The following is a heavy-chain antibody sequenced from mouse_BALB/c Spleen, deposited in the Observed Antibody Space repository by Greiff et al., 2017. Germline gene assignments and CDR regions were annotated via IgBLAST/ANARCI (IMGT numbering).Heavy chain of an antibody. D-gene: IGHD2-14*01. CDR2: IDPANGNT. J-gene: IGHJ3*01. CDR3: AIGVGYDGDPWFAY. V-gene: IGHV14-3*02. Sequence: EVQLHQSGAELVKPGASVKLSCTASGFNIKDTYMHWVKQRPVQGLEWIGRIDPANGNTKYDPKFQGKATITADTSSNTAYLQLSSLTSEDTAVYYCAIGVGYDGDPWFAYWGQGTLVTVSA. CDR1: GFNIKDTY.